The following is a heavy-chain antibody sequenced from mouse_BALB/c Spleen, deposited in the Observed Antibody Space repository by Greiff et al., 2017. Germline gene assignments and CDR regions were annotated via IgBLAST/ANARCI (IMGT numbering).Heavy chain of an antibody. CDR2: ISSGGSYT. CDR3: ARFITTALYAMDY. D-gene: IGHD1-2*01. V-gene: IGHV5-9-1*01. J-gene: IGHJ4*01. Sequence: DVMLVESGGGLVKPGGSLKLSCAASGFTFSSYAMSWVRQTPEKRLEWVATISSGGSYTYYPDSVKGRFTISRDNAKNTLYLQMSSLRSEDTAMYYCARFITTALYAMDYWGQGTSVTVSS. CDR1: GFTFSSYA.